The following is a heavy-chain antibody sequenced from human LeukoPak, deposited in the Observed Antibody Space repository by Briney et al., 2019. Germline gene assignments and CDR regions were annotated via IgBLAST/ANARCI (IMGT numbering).Heavy chain of an antibody. D-gene: IGHD1-26*01. CDR2: IRYDGSNK. CDR1: GFTFSTYG. V-gene: IGHV3-30*02. Sequence: PGGSLRLSCATSGFTFSTYGMHWVRQAPGKGLEWVAFIRYDGSNKYYADPVKGRFTISRDNSKNTLYLQMNSLRPEDTAVHYCAKAGGSGSYFDAFDIWGQGTMVTVSS. CDR3: AKAGGSGSYFDAFDI. J-gene: IGHJ3*02.